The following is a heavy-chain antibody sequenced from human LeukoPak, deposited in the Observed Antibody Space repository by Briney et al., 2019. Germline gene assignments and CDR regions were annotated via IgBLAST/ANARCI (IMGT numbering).Heavy chain of an antibody. D-gene: IGHD3-22*01. J-gene: IGHJ4*02. CDR3: ARLRYVDDSSGYYYDY. CDR1: GGSISSYY. Sequence: SETLSLTCTVSGGSISSYYWSWIRQPPGKGLEWIGYIYYSGSTNYNPSLKSRVTISVDTSKNQFSLKLSSVTAADTAVYYCARLRYVDDSSGYYYDYWGQGTLVTVSS. V-gene: IGHV4-59*01. CDR2: IYYSGST.